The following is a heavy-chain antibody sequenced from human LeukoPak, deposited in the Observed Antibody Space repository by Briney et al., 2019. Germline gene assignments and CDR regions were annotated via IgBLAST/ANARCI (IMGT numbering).Heavy chain of an antibody. J-gene: IGHJ4*02. CDR2: IIPIFGTA. V-gene: IGHV1-69*13. CDR1: GGTFSRYA. D-gene: IGHD6-19*01. CDR3: ARDSGRGVAGNLDY. Sequence: ASVKVSCKASGGTFSRYAISWVRQAPGQGLEWMGGIIPIFGTANYAQKFQGRVTITADESTSTAYMELSSLRSEDTAVYYCARDSGRGVAGNLDYWGQGTLVTVSS.